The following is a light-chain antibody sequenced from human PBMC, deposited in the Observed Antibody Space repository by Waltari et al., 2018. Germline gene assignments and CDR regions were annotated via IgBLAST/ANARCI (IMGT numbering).Light chain of an antibody. V-gene: IGLV3-10*01. Sequence: SYELTPSPPVSVSPGQTATIPSSGDALPKKYAYWYQQKSGQAPVLVIYKDTKRPSGIPEKFSGSSTGTMATLTISGAQVEDEGDYYCYSAEISGKLWAFGGGTKLTVL. CDR2: KDT. J-gene: IGLJ3*02. CDR3: YSAEISGKLWA. CDR1: ALPKKY.